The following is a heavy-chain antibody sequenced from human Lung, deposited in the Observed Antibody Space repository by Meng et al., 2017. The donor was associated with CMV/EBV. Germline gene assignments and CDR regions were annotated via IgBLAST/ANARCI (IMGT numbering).Heavy chain of an antibody. CDR3: ARDRASIAAPVNYYYGLDV. CDR2: IIPIFGTA. CDR1: GGTFSSYA. J-gene: IGHJ6*02. V-gene: IGHV1-69*05. D-gene: IGHD6-6*01. Sequence: SVXVSXKASGGTFSSYAISWVRQAPGQGLEWMGGIIPIFGTANYAQKFQGRVTITTDESTSTAYMELSSLRSEDTAVYYCARDRASIAAPVNYYYGLDVWXQGPRVTVSS.